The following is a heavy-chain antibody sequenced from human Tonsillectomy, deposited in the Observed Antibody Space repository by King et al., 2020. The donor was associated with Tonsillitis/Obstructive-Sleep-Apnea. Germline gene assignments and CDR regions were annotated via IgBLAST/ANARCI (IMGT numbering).Heavy chain of an antibody. Sequence: VQLQESGPGLVKPSETLSLTCTVSGGSISSYYWSWIRQPPGKGLEWIGYIYYSGSTNYNPSLKSRVTISVDTSKNQFSLKLSSVTAADTAVYYCARLGIQLWSFDYWGQGTLVTASS. CDR3: ARLGIQLWSFDY. CDR1: GGSISSYY. D-gene: IGHD5-18*01. J-gene: IGHJ4*02. V-gene: IGHV4-59*08. CDR2: IYYSGST.